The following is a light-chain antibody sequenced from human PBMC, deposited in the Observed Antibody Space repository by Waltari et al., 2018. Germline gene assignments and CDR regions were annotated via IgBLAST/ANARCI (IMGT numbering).Light chain of an antibody. CDR3: QQSTHFPYT. J-gene: IGKJ2*01. CDR1: QNVSS. Sequence: DVQMTQSPSSLSASVGDRVTITFRASQNVSSLNWYHQKPGTAPKLLIYAASTLQGGVPSRFSGSGSGTDFTLTISSLQPEDSATYFCQQSTHFPYTFGQGTKLAIK. CDR2: AAS. V-gene: IGKV1-39*01.